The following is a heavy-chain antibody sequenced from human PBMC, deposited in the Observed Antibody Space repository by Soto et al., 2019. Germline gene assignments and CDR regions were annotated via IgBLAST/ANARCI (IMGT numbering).Heavy chain of an antibody. CDR3: AREGRGKKAGYNGLVSLGY. J-gene: IGHJ4*02. CDR1: GSRFSNYV. D-gene: IGHD2-2*02. Sequence: QVQLVQSGAEVKTPGSSLKVSCTVSGSRFSNYVISWVRQAPGHGLEWLGRIIPIFNTTQYPLKFQGRVTITADKSTNTASLELSSLRSDDTAVYYCAREGRGKKAGYNGLVSLGYWGQGTPVTVSS. V-gene: IGHV1-69*06. CDR2: IIPIFNTT.